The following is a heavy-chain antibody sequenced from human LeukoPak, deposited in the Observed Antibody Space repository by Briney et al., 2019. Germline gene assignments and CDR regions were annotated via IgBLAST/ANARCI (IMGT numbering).Heavy chain of an antibody. V-gene: IGHV3-74*01. D-gene: IGHD1-26*01. J-gene: IGHJ4*02. CDR2: INEDGSTT. CDR1: GFIFSSNW. CDR3: IRDLGGRSGH. Sequence: GGSLRLSCAASGFIFSSNWMHWVRQAPGKGLVWVSRINEDGSTTNHADSVKGRFTISRDNAKNTLYMQMNSLRAEDTAMYYCIRDLGGRSGHWGQGTLVTVSS.